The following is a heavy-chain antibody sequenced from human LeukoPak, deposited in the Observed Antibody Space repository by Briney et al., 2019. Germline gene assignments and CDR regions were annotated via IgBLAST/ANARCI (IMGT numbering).Heavy chain of an antibody. CDR3: ARGHKISEYGSGSYYNRYYFDY. V-gene: IGHV4-59*12. J-gene: IGHJ4*02. CDR2: IYYSGST. Sequence: SETLSLTCTVSGGSISSYYWSWIRQPPGKGLEWIGYIYYSGSTNYNPSLKSRVTISVDTSKNQFSLKLSSVTAADTAVYYCARGHKISEYGSGSYYNRYYFDYWGQGTLVTVSS. CDR1: GGSISSYY. D-gene: IGHD3-10*01.